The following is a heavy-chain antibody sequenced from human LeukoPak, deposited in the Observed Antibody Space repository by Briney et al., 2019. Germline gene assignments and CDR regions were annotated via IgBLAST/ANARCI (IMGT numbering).Heavy chain of an antibody. J-gene: IGHJ5*02. V-gene: IGHV4-39*01. D-gene: IGHD4-23*01. Sequence: SETLSLTCTVSGGSISSSSYYWGWIRQPPGKGLEWIGSIYYSGSTYYNPSLKSRVTISVDTSKNQFSLKLSSVTAADTAVYYCAGHRLRWPIGGGFDPWGQGTLVTVSS. CDR2: IYYSGST. CDR3: AGHRLRWPIGGGFDP. CDR1: GGSISSSSYY.